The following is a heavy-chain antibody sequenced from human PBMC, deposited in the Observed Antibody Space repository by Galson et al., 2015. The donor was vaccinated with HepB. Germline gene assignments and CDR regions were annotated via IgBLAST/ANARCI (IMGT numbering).Heavy chain of an antibody. CDR3: ASTSLRYFDWLPPS. J-gene: IGHJ4*02. Sequence: SVKVSCKASGYTFTSYAMNWVRQAPGQGLEWMGWINTNTGNPTYAQGFTGRFVFSLDTSVSTAYLQISSLKAEDTAVYYCASTSLRYFDWLPPSWGQGTLVTVSS. V-gene: IGHV7-4-1*02. CDR2: INTNTGNP. D-gene: IGHD3-9*01. CDR1: GYTFTSYA.